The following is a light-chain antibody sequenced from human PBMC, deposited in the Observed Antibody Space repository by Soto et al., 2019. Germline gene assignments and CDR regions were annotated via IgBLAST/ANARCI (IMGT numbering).Light chain of an antibody. CDR2: GTS. Sequence: DIQLTQSPTFLSASVGDRVTITCRASQGISSYLAWYQQKPGKAPELLIYGTSTLPSGVPSRFRGSGSVTEFTLTISSLQPEDFATYYCQQLNSFGPGTKVDIK. CDR1: QGISSY. J-gene: IGKJ3*01. V-gene: IGKV1-9*01. CDR3: QQLNS.